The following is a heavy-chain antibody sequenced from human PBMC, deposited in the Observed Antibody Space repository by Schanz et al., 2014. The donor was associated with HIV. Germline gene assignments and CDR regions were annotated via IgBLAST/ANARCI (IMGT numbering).Heavy chain of an antibody. CDR1: GFSFSDYW. J-gene: IGHJ4*02. CDR3: ARRSSDGGYYDN. V-gene: IGHV3-74*02. CDR2: MNNDVSSR. D-gene: IGHD2-15*01. Sequence: DVQLVESGGGLVKRGGSLRLSCAASGFSFSDYWMHWVRQVPGKGLLWVSRMNNDVSSRLYADSVKGRFTISRDNAKNPLYLQMNSLRDEDTDVYYCARRSSDGGYYDNWGQGTLVTVSS.